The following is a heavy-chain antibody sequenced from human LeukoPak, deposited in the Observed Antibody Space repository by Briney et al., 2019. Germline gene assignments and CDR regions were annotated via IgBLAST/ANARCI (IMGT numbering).Heavy chain of an antibody. D-gene: IGHD3-10*01. Sequence: PGRSLRLSCAASGFTFSSYAMHWVRQAPGKGLEWVAVISYDGSNKYYADSVKGRFTISRDNSENTLYLQMNSLRAEDTAVYYCARDLITMIRGVITPPDYWGQGTLVTVSS. CDR1: GFTFSSYA. CDR2: ISYDGSNK. CDR3: ARDLITMIRGVITPPDY. V-gene: IGHV3-30-3*01. J-gene: IGHJ4*02.